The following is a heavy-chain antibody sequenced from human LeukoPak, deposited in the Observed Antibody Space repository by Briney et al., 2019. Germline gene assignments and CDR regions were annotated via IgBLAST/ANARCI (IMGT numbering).Heavy chain of an antibody. V-gene: IGHV1-69*04. J-gene: IGHJ6*02. CDR3: ARGAAAGPGPSFNYYYVMDV. Sequence: EASVKVSCKASGGTFSSYAISWVRPAPGQGLAWMGRIISILGIANYAQKFQGRVTITADKSTSTAYMELSSLRSEDTAVYYCARGAAAGPGPSFNYYYVMDVWGQGTTVTVSS. D-gene: IGHD6-13*01. CDR2: IISILGIA. CDR1: GGTFSSYA.